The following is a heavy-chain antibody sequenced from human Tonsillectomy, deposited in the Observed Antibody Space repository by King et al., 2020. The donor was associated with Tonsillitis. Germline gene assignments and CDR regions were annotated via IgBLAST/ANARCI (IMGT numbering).Heavy chain of an antibody. CDR2: IKQDGSEK. J-gene: IGHJ4*02. D-gene: IGHD3-3*01. CDR3: ASGIYYDFWSGYLRDFDY. CDR1: GFTFSNYW. Sequence: VQLVESGGGLVQPGGSLRLSCAASGFTFSNYWMSWVRQAPGKGLEWVANIKQDGSEKYYVDSVKGRFTLTRDNAKNSLYLQMNSLRAEDTAVYYCASGIYYDFWSGYLRDFDYWGQGTLVTVSS. V-gene: IGHV3-7*02.